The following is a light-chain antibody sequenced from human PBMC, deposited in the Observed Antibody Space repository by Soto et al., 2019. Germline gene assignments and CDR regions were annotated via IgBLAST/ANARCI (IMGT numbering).Light chain of an antibody. CDR2: DAS. CDR3: QQYDRMPWT. V-gene: IGKV3-20*01. Sequence: EIVLTQSPGTLSLSPGERATLSCWASQSVTSNFLAWYQQKPGQSPRLLIYDASSRATDIPDRFSGSGSGTDFPLTINILEPEDFAEYYCQQYDRMPWTFGHGTKVEVK. CDR1: QSVTSNF. J-gene: IGKJ1*01.